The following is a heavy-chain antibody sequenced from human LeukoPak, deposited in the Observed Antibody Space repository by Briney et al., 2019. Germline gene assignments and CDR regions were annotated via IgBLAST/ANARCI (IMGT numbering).Heavy chain of an antibody. V-gene: IGHV1-2*02. CDR1: GYTFTGYY. CDR2: INPNSGGT. Sequence: ASVKVSCKASGYTFTGYYMHWVRQAPGQGLEWMGWINPNSGGTNYAQKFQGRVTMTRDTSISTAYMELSRLRSDDTAVYYCARAYYYGSGSYYKAWFDPWGQGTLVSVSS. J-gene: IGHJ5*02. CDR3: ARAYYYGSGSYYKAWFDP. D-gene: IGHD3-10*01.